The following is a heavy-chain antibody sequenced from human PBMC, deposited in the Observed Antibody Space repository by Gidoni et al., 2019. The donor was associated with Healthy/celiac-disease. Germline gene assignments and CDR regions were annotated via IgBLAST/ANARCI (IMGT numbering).Heavy chain of an antibody. CDR3: TRDDYYGSGSYLTYYYGMDV. Sequence: GGFIRSKAYGGTTEYAASVKGRFTISRDDSKSIAYLQMNSLKTEDTAVYYCTRDDYYGSGSYLTYYYGMDVWGQGTTVTVSS. V-gene: IGHV3-49*02. D-gene: IGHD3-10*01. CDR2: IRSKAYGGTT. J-gene: IGHJ6*02.